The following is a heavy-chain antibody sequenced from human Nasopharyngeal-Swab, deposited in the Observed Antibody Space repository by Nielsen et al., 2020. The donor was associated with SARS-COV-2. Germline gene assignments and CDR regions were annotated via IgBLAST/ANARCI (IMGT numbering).Heavy chain of an antibody. Sequence: GGSLRLSCAASGFLFSTYGMNWVRQAPGKGLEWVSSISSYSTDIHYADSLRGRFTISRDNAKNSLYLQMNSLRAEDTVVYYCAREGVDSASDYSEPFDIWGQGTMVTVSS. J-gene: IGHJ3*02. V-gene: IGHV3-21*01. CDR1: GFLFSTYG. CDR2: ISSYSTDI. CDR3: AREGVDSASDYSEPFDI. D-gene: IGHD5-12*01.